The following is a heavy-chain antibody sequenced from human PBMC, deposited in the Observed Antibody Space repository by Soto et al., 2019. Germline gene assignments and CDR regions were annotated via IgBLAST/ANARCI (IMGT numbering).Heavy chain of an antibody. Sequence: PSGTLSLTCTVSGGSISSYYWSWIRQPPGKGLEWIGYIYYSGSTNYNHSLKSRVTISVDTSKNQFSLKLSYVTAADTAVYYCARDRCSYAHPASYYSYGMDVWVQGTTVTVSS. V-gene: IGHV4-59*01. CDR2: IYYSGST. D-gene: IGHD5-18*01. CDR1: GGSISSYY. J-gene: IGHJ6*02. CDR3: ARDRCSYAHPASYYSYGMDV.